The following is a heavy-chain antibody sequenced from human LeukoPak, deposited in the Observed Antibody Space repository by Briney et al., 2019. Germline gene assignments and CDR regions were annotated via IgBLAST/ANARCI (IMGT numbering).Heavy chain of an antibody. V-gene: IGHV1-2*02. CDR1: GYTFTGYY. D-gene: IGHD3-3*01. Sequence: ASVKVSCKATGYTFTGYYMLWVREAPGQELEWIGWINPNSGGTNYAQKLQGRVTMTTDTSTSTAYMELRSLRSDDTAVYYCARTWPNYDFWSGPNFDYWGQGTLVTVSS. CDR3: ARTWPNYDFWSGPNFDY. CDR2: INPNSGGT. J-gene: IGHJ4*02.